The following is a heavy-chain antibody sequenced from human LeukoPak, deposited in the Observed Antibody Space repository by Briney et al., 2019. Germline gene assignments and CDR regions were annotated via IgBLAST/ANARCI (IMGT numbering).Heavy chain of an antibody. CDR1: GFIISSYW. J-gene: IGHJ4*02. CDR2: ISSSSGYT. V-gene: IGHV3-21*05. CDR3: ASLGLPRVY. Sequence: GGSLRLSCAASGFIISSYWMSWVRQAPGKGLEWVSYISSSSGYTNYADSVKGRFTISRDNAKNSLYLQMNSLRAEDTAVYYCASLGLPRVYWGQGTLVTVSS. D-gene: IGHD2-15*01.